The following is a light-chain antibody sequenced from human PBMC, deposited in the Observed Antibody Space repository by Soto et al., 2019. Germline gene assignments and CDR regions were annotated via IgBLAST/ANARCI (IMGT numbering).Light chain of an antibody. J-gene: IGKJ5*01. Sequence: EIVLTQSPATLSLSPGERATLSCRASQSVSSYLAWYQQKPGQAPRLLIYDASNRATGIPARFSGSGSGTDFTLTISSLEPEAFAVYYCQQRSNWPQMPFGQGTRLELK. CDR2: DAS. CDR3: QQRSNWPQMP. CDR1: QSVSSY. V-gene: IGKV3-11*01.